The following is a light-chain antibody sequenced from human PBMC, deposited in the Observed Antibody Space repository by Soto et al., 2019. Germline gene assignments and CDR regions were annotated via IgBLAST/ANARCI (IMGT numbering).Light chain of an antibody. CDR1: QSVLYSNNKKSY. CDR3: QQYYSTPRT. J-gene: IGKJ1*01. Sequence: DIVMTQSPDSLAVSLGESATITCKSSQSVLYSNNKKSYLAWYQQKPGQPPKLLIYWASTRESGVTDRFSGSGSGTDFTLTISSLQAEDVAVYYCQQYYSTPRTFGQGTKVDIK. CDR2: WAS. V-gene: IGKV4-1*01.